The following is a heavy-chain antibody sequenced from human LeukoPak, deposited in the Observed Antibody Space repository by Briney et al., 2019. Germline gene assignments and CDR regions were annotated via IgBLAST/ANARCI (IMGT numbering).Heavy chain of an antibody. CDR1: GYSISSGSYY. CDR2: IYTSGST. CDR3: ARTVTSFDY. J-gene: IGHJ4*02. D-gene: IGHD4-17*01. Sequence: SETLSLTCTVSGYSISSGSYYWSWIRQPAGKGLEWIGRIYTSGSTNYNPSLKSRVTISVDTSKNQFSLKLSSVTAADTAVYYCARTVTSFDYWGQGTLVTVSS. V-gene: IGHV4-61*02.